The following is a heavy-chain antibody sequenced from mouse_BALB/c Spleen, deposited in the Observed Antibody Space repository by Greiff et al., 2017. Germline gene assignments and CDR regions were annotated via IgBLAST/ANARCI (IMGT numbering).Heavy chain of an antibody. CDR2: INPSNGGT. V-gene: IGHV1S81*02. CDR3: TRSYYGYEAMDY. J-gene: IGHJ4*01. Sequence: QVQLQQSGAELVKPGASVKLSCKASGYTFTSYYMYWVKQRPGQGLEWIGEINPSNGGTNFNEKFKSKATLTVDKSSSTAYMQLSSLTSEDSAVYYCTRSYYGYEAMDYWGQGTSVTVSS. CDR1: GYTFTSYY. D-gene: IGHD2-10*01.